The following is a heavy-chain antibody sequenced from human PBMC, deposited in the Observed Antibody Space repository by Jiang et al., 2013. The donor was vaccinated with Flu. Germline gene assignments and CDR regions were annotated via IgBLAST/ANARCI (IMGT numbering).Heavy chain of an antibody. J-gene: IGHJ4*02. Sequence: TCSGLVKPSETLSLTCTVSGGSISSSSYYWGWIRQPPGKGLEWIGSIYYSGSTYYNPSLKSRVTISVDTSKNQFSLKLSSVTAADTAVYYCARSHILGRGYSYGYFDYWGQGTLVTVSS. CDR3: ARSHILGRGYSYGYFDY. V-gene: IGHV4-39*01. CDR2: IYYSGST. CDR1: GGSISSSSYY. D-gene: IGHD5-18*01.